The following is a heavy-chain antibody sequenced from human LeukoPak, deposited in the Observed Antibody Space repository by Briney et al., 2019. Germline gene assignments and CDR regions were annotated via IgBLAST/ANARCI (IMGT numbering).Heavy chain of an antibody. CDR2: ISYDGSNK. D-gene: IGHD6-25*01. CDR1: GFTFSSYG. V-gene: IGHV3-30*18. CDR3: AKLHLDSPAAFDY. J-gene: IGHJ4*02. Sequence: GRSLRLSCAASGFTFSSYGMHWVRQAPGKGLEWVAVISYDGSNKYYADSVKGRFTISRDNSKNTLYLQMNSLGAEDTAVYYCAKLHLDSPAAFDYWGQGTLVTVSS.